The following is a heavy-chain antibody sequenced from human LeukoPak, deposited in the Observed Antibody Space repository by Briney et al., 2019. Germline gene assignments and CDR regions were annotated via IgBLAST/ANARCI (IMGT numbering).Heavy chain of an antibody. Sequence: GGSLRLSCAASGLTLGNYWMSWVRQAPGKGLEWVAKIKQDGSEEHYVDSVKGRFTISRDNTKNSLYLQMDSLRAEDTAVYYCARDPHHTGYGYFDYWGQGTLVTVSS. D-gene: IGHD5-12*01. CDR3: ARDPHHTGYGYFDY. CDR2: IKQDGSEE. CDR1: GLTLGNYW. J-gene: IGHJ4*02. V-gene: IGHV3-7*01.